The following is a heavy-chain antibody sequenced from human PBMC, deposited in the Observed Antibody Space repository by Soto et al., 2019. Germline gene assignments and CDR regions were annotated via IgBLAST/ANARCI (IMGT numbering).Heavy chain of an antibody. CDR3: ARYYDFCSSYYYYYCTNL. D-gene: IGHD3-3*01. Sequence: ASVKVSCKASGYTFTTYEINWVRQATGQGLEWMGWMNPNSGNTGYAQKFQGRITMTRNTSISTAYMELSSLRSEDTAVYYCARYYDFCSSYYYYYCTNLLGKATTVTVSS. V-gene: IGHV1-8*01. CDR1: GYTFTTYE. J-gene: IGHJ6*03. CDR2: MNPNSGNT.